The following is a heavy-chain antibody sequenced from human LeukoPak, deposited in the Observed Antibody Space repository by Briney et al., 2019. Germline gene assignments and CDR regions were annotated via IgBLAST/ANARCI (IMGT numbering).Heavy chain of an antibody. V-gene: IGHV3-48*02. CDR2: ISSRSDTI. CDR3: AREWQYAPDY. D-gene: IGHD2-2*01. J-gene: IGHJ4*02. Sequence: QPGGSLRLSCAASGFNFNIYPMNWVRQAPGKGLEWLSSISSRSDTIYYADSVRGRFTLSRDNAENSLYLQMRSLTDEDTAVYYCAREWQYAPDYWGQGTLVTVSS. CDR1: GFNFNIYP.